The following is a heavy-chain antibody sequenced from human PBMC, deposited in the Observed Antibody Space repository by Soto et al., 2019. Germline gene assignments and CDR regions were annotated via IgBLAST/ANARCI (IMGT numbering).Heavy chain of an antibody. CDR3: ANEEGNSGYGEVPFDY. V-gene: IGHV3-30*18. CDR1: GFTFSAYG. Sequence: QVQLVESGGGVVQPGRSLRLSCAASGFTFSAYGMHWVRQAPGKGLEWVAVISYDGSNRYYADSVKCRFTISRDNSKNTLYLQMNSLRPEDTAVYFCANEEGNSGYGEVPFDYWGQGTLVTVSS. CDR2: ISYDGSNR. J-gene: IGHJ4*02. D-gene: IGHD5-12*01.